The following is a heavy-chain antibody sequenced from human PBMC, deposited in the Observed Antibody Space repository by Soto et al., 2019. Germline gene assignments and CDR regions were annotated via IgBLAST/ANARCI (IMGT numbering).Heavy chain of an antibody. V-gene: IGHV3-33*01. CDR3: ARVSSSWSKNYYFDY. D-gene: IGHD6-13*01. Sequence: GGSLRLSCAASGFTFSSYGMHWVRQAPGKGLEWVAVIWYDGSNKYYADSVKGRFTISRDNSKNTLYLQMNSLRAEDTAVYYCARVSSSWSKNYYFDYWGQGTLVTVSS. J-gene: IGHJ4*02. CDR1: GFTFSSYG. CDR2: IWYDGSNK.